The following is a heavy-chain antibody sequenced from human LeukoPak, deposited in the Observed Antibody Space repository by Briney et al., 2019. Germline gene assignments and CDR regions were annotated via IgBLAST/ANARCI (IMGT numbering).Heavy chain of an antibody. Sequence: GGSLRLSCAASGFTFSSYSMNWVRQAPGKGLEWVSSISSSSSYIYYADSVKGRFTISRDNSKNTLYLQMNSLRAEDTAVYYCARDFSSFCGMDVWGQGTTVTVSS. CDR1: GFTFSSYS. CDR3: ARDFSSFCGMDV. CDR2: ISSSSSYI. V-gene: IGHV3-21*01. J-gene: IGHJ6*02. D-gene: IGHD2/OR15-2a*01.